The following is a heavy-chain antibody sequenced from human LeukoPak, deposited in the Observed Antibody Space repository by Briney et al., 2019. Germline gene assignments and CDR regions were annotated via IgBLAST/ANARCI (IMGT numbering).Heavy chain of an antibody. CDR2: IIPIFGTA. J-gene: IGHJ4*02. Sequence: ASVKVSCKASGGTFTSYAISWVRQAPGQGLEWMGRIIPIFGTANYAQKFQGRVTITTDESTSTAYMELSSLRSEDTAVYYCARSRKVGKAVALYYFDYWGQGTLVTVSS. CDR3: ARSRKVGKAVALYYFDY. CDR1: GGTFTSYA. D-gene: IGHD6-19*01. V-gene: IGHV1-69*05.